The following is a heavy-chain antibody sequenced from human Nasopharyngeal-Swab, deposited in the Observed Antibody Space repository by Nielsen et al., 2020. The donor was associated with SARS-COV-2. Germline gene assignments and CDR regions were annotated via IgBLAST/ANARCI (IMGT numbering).Heavy chain of an antibody. V-gene: IGHV3-74*01. J-gene: IGHJ4*02. CDR2: VNSDGSSR. CDR1: GFTFSNYW. Sequence: GGSLRLSCAASGFTFSNYWMHWVRQAPGKGLVWVSRVNSDGSSRNYADSVKGRFTISRDNAKNTLYLQMNSLRAEDTAVYYCARDVDMAATYFDYWGQGTLVTVSS. D-gene: IGHD5-24*01. CDR3: ARDVDMAATYFDY.